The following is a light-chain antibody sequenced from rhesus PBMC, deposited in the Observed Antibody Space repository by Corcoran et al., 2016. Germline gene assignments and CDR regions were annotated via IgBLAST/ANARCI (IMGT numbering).Light chain of an antibody. CDR3: QHSYGTPWT. V-gene: IGKV1-74*01. CDR1: ENVNNY. Sequence: DIQMTQSPSSLSAPAGDRITITRRASENVNNYLNWYQQKPGKAPKLLVYKASTLQSGVPSRFSGSGSGTDYTFTISSLQPEEVATYYCQHSYGTPWTFGQGTKVEIK. CDR2: KAS. J-gene: IGKJ1*01.